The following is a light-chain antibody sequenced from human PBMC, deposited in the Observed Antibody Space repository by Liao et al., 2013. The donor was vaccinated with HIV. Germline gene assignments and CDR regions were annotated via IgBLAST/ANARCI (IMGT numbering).Light chain of an antibody. V-gene: IGLV3-21*04. Sequence: SYVVTQSPSVSVAPGKTARITCGGNNIGSKNVHWYQQKPGQAPVLLIYYDRARPSEIPERFSGSNSANTATLTISRVEAGDEADYYCQVWGTTTDHWVFGGGTKLTVL. CDR3: QVWGTTTDHWV. CDR2: YDR. CDR1: NIGSKN. J-gene: IGLJ3*02.